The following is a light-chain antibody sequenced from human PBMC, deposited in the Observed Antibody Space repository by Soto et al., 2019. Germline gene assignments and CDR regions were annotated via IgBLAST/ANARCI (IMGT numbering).Light chain of an antibody. Sequence: DIQMTQSPSSLSASVGDRVTITCRASQSISSYLNWYQQKPGKAPKLLIYAASSLQSGVPSRFSGSGSGTDFTLTISSLQPEDVATYYCLQNNNYPLTFGGGTKVEIK. CDR2: AAS. CDR1: QSISSY. V-gene: IGKV1-39*01. CDR3: LQNNNYPLT. J-gene: IGKJ4*01.